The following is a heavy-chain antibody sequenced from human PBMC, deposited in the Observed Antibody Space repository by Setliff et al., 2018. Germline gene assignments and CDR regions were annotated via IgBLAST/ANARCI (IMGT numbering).Heavy chain of an antibody. CDR3: ARGHSGGYSNSFYWFFDV. V-gene: IGHV1-69*05. Sequence: RASVKVSCKASGGTFSSYAISWVRQAPGQGLEWMGGIIPIFGTANYAQKFQGRVTITTDESTSTAYMELSSLRSEDTAVYYCARGHSGGYSNSFYWFFDVWGRGTLVTVSS. CDR1: GGTFSSYA. CDR2: IIPIFGTA. J-gene: IGHJ2*01. D-gene: IGHD5-18*01.